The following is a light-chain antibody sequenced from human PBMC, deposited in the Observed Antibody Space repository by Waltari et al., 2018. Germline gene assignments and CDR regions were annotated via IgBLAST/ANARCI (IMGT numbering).Light chain of an antibody. J-gene: IGKJ4*01. CDR2: KVS. CDR1: QSLINSDGNTY. V-gene: IGKV2-30*01. Sequence: DVVMTKSPLSLPVPLGQPASIPCRSSQSLINSDGNTYLIWFHQRPGQSPRRLIYKVSNRDSGVPDRFSGSGSGTDFTLKISRVEAEDVGVYYCMQALQTPQLTFGGGTKVEIK. CDR3: MQALQTPQLT.